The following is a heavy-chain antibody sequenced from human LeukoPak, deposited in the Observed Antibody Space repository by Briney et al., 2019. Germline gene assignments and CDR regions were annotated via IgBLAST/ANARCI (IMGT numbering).Heavy chain of an antibody. CDR3: VVPGGQY. CDR2: IKQDGSEK. J-gene: IGHJ1*01. D-gene: IGHD2-2*01. V-gene: IGHV3-7*01. CDR1: GFTFSGYW. Sequence: GGSLRLSCAASGFTFSGYWMSWVRQAPGKGLEWVANIKQDGSEKYYVDSVKGRFTISRDNAKNSLYLQMNSLRAEDTAVYYCVVPGGQYWGQGTLVAVSS.